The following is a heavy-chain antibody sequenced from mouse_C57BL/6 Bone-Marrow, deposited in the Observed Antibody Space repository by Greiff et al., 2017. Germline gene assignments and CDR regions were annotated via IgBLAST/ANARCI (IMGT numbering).Heavy chain of an antibody. CDR1: GYTFTSYW. CDR3: ARGRYSGSSHFDY. V-gene: IGHV1-52*01. J-gene: IGHJ2*01. CDR2: IDPSDSEN. D-gene: IGHD1-1*01. Sequence: QVQLQQPGAELVRPGSSVKLSCKASGYTFTSYWMHWVKQRPIQGLEWIGNIDPSDSENNYNQKCKDKATLTVDKSSSTAYMQLSSLTSAESAVYYCARGRYSGSSHFDYWGQGTTLTVSS.